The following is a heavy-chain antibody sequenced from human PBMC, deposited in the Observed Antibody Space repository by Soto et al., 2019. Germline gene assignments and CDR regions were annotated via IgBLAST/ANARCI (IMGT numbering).Heavy chain of an antibody. D-gene: IGHD4-17*01. CDR1: GFTFSRYA. J-gene: IGHJ6*02. V-gene: IGHV3-64*01. CDR3: ARASDYGGYYYGMDV. CDR2: ISSNGGST. Sequence: EVQLVESGGGLVQPGGSLSLSCAASGFTFSRYAMHWVRQAPGKGLEYVSTISSNGGSTYYANSVKGRFTISRDNSKNTLYLQMGSLRAEDMAVYYCARASDYGGYYYGMDVWGQGTTVTVSS.